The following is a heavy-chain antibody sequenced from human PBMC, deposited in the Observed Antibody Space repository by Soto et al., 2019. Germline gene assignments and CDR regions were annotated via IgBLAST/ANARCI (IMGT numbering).Heavy chain of an antibody. V-gene: IGHV5-10-1*01. Sequence: GESLKISCKTSGFSFTNYWITWVRQVPGKGLEWMGNIDPVDSYANYSPSFQGHVTFSVDTSISTAFLHWSSLKASDSATYFCTRIESIARNWFDPWGQGTLVTVSS. CDR1: GFSFTNYW. CDR3: TRIESIARNWFDP. CDR2: IDPVDSYA. J-gene: IGHJ5*02. D-gene: IGHD6-13*01.